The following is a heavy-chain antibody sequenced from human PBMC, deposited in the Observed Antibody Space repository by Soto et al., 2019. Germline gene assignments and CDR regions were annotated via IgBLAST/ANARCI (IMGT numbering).Heavy chain of an antibody. Sequence: QVQLVQSGAEVKKPGASVKVSCKASGYTFTSYGISWVRQAPGQGLEWMGWISAYNGNTKYAQKLQGRVTMTTDTSTSTAYLELRSLRSDDTAVYYCASSLLVGYGLEGEGEWGQGTLVTVSS. D-gene: IGHD5-18*01. V-gene: IGHV1-18*01. J-gene: IGHJ4*02. CDR1: GYTFTSYG. CDR2: ISAYNGNT. CDR3: ASSLLVGYGLEGEGE.